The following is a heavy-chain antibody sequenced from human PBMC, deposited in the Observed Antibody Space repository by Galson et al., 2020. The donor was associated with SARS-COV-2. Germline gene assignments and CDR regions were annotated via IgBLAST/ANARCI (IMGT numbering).Heavy chain of an antibody. CDR2: LSYDGGNK. J-gene: IGHJ3*02. V-gene: IGHV3-30*03. D-gene: IGHD2-15*01. Sequence: TGGSLRLSCAASGFTFSSYGTHWVRQAPGKGLEWVAFLSYDGGNKQSADSVKGRFTISRDNSKNTLYLQMNSLRAEDTALYYCAALVVVAASDDFDIWGQGTMVTVSS. CDR3: AALVVVAASDDFDI. CDR1: GFTFSSYG.